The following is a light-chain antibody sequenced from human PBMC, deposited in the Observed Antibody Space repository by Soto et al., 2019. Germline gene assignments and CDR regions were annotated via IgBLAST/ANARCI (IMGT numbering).Light chain of an antibody. CDR1: QSISSW. J-gene: IGKJ1*01. V-gene: IGKV1-5*03. CDR2: KAS. Sequence: IENTQARTSLSAAMGDSLAIPCRASQSISSWLAWYQQKPGKAPKLLIYKASSLQSGVPSRFSGSGSGTEFNLTISSLQPYDFAAYYCQQYNSYSWTFGRGTKGDIK. CDR3: QQYNSYSWT.